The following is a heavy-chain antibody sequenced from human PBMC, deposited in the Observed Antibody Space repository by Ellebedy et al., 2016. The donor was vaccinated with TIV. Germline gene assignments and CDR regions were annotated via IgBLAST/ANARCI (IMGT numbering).Heavy chain of an antibody. Sequence: GGSLRLSXAASGFTFSSYAMSWVRQAPGKGLEWLSTISDSTYTTYYADSVRGRFTISRDNSKNTLYLHMSSLRVEDTAVYYCAIRYSSGWSLDYWGQGTLVTVSS. CDR2: ISDSTYTT. V-gene: IGHV3-23*01. J-gene: IGHJ4*02. D-gene: IGHD6-19*01. CDR3: AIRYSSGWSLDY. CDR1: GFTFSSYA.